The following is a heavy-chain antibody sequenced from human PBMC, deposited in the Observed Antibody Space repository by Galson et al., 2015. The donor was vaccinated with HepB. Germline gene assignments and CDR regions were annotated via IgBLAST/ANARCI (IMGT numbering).Heavy chain of an antibody. CDR2: ISSSSSTI. CDR1: GFTFSSYS. J-gene: IGHJ4*02. V-gene: IGHV3-48*04. CDR3: ARRYYYDSSGSGDY. Sequence: SLRLSCAASGFTFSSYSMNWVRQAPGKGLEWVSYISSSSSTIYYADSVKGRFTISRDNAKNSLYLQMNSLRAEDTAVYYCARRYYYDSSGSGDYWGQGTLVTVSS. D-gene: IGHD3-22*01.